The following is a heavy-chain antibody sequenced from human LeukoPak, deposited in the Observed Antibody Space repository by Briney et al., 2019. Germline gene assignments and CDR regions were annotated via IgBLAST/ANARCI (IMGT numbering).Heavy chain of an antibody. CDR1: GFTFGSYG. CDR2: MSYDGRNK. Sequence: GGSLRLSCVTSGFTFGSYGMHWVRQAPGKGLEWVTVMSYDGRNKYYTDSVKGRFTISRDISKNTLYLQMNSLRPEDTAVYYCARDVGMGTYIDYWGRGALVTVSS. CDR3: ARDVGMGTYIDY. J-gene: IGHJ4*02. V-gene: IGHV3-30*19. D-gene: IGHD1-1*01.